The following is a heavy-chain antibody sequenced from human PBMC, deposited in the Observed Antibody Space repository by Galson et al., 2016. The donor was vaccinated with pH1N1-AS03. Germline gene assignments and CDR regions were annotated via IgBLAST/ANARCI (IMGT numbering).Heavy chain of an antibody. Sequence: SVKVSCKASGYSFPTYSFNWVRQAPGQGLEWLGWISAYSGDTHYARKFQGRVSMTTDPSTSTAYMELTSLTSDDTAIYYCARDLRSDFGNNFVAGVQFGRYWGQGSLVTVSS. CDR3: ARDLRSDFGNNFVAGVQFGRY. D-gene: IGHD3/OR15-3a*01. CDR1: GYSFPTYS. CDR2: ISAYSGDT. J-gene: IGHJ4*02. V-gene: IGHV1-18*04.